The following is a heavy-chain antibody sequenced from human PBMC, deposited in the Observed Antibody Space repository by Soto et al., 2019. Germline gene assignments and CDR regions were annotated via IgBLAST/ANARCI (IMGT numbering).Heavy chain of an antibody. D-gene: IGHD4-17*01. CDR2: ISSSSSTI. J-gene: IGHJ6*03. Sequence: GGSLRLSCAASGFTFSSYSMNWVRQAPGKGLEWVSYISSSSSTIYYADSVKGRFTISRDNAKNSLYLQMNSLRAEDTAVYYCARVHSDYGDGNYYYYYYMDVWGKGTTVTVSS. CDR3: ARVHSDYGDGNYYYYYYMDV. CDR1: GFTFSSYS. V-gene: IGHV3-48*01.